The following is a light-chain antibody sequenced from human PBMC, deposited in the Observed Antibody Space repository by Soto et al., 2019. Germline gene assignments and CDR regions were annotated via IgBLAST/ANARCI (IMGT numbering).Light chain of an antibody. CDR3: QKYNSDLFT. CDR1: QGISNY. CDR2: AAS. V-gene: IGKV1-27*01. Sequence: DLQMTQSPSSLSASVGDRVTITCRASQGISNYLAWYQQKPGKVPNLLIYAASTLQSVVPSRFSGSGSGKDFTLTISSLQPEVVATYFCQKYNSDLFTFRPGNKVDIK. J-gene: IGKJ3*01.